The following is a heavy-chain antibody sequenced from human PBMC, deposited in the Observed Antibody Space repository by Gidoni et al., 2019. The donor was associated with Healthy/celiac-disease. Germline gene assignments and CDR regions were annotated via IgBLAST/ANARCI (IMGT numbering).Heavy chain of an antibody. CDR1: GYTFPSYA. CDR2: INAGNGNP. Sequence: QGQLAQSGAEVKKPGASVKVSCKASGYTFPSYAMHWVRQAPGQRLEWMGWINAGNGNPKYSQKFQGGVTITRDTSASTAYMELSSLGSEDTAVYYCARMYSSSWGGFDPWGQGTLVTVSS. V-gene: IGHV1-3*01. CDR3: ARMYSSSWGGFDP. D-gene: IGHD6-13*01. J-gene: IGHJ5*02.